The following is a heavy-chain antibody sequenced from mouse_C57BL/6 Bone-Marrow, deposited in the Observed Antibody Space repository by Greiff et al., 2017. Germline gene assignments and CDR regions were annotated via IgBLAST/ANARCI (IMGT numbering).Heavy chain of an antibody. CDR1: GYTFTSYW. V-gene: IGHV1-64*01. CDR2: IHPNSGST. CDR3: ARCLVPDFDY. D-gene: IGHD6-1*01. J-gene: IGHJ2*01. Sequence: QVQLKQSGAELVKPGASVKLSCKASGYTFTSYWMHWVKQRPGQGLEWIGMIHPNSGSTNYNEKFKSKATLTVDKSSSTAYMQLSSLTSEDSAVYYCARCLVPDFDYWGQGTTLTVSS.